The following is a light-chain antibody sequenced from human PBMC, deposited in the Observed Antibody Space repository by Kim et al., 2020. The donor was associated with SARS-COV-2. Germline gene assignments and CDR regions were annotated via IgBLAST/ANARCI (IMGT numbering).Light chain of an antibody. CDR2: GAS. V-gene: IGKV1-17*01. CDR1: QDIGND. Sequence: DIQMTQSPSSLSASVGDRVTITCRASQDIGNDLGWYQQSPGRAPKRLIYGASNLQSGVPSRFSGSGSETEFTLTINSLQPEDFATYFCLQRRTYPITFGQGTRLEIK. CDR3: LQRRTYPIT. J-gene: IGKJ5*01.